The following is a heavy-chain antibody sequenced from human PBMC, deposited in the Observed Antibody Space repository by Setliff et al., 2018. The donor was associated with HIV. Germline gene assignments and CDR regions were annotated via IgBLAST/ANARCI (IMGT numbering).Heavy chain of an antibody. CDR3: ARDYLYYNMYNGSPVYGMDV. CDR2: ISIGSGAAI. V-gene: IGHV3-11*04. D-gene: IGHD3-10*01. J-gene: IGHJ6*02. Sequence: PGGSLRLSCAASGFTFSDYYMSWVRQAPGRGLEWVSSISIGSGAAIYYAESVQGRFTVSRDNSKNSLYLQMNSLRVEDTAVYYCARDYLYYNMYNGSPVYGMDVWGQGTTVTVSS. CDR1: GFTFSDYY.